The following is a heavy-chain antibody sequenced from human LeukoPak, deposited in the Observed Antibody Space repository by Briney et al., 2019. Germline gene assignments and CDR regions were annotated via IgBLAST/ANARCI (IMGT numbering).Heavy chain of an antibody. CDR1: GFTFSDYY. J-gene: IGHJ4*02. D-gene: IGHD3-3*01. CDR3: ARFPKRVDFWFWVDY. V-gene: IGHV3-11*04. Sequence: GGSLRLSCAASGFTFSDYYMSWIRQPPGKGLEWVSYISSSGNTTYYADSVKGRFTISRDNAKNSLYLHMNSLRAEDTAVYYCARFPKRVDFWFWVDYWGQGTLVTVSS. CDR2: ISSSGNTT.